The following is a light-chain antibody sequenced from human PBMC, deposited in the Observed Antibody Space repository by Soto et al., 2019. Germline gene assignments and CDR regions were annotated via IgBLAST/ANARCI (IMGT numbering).Light chain of an antibody. Sequence: SALTQPRSVSGSPGQSVTISCTGTSSDVGGSKFVSWYQQRPGKAPRLMIYDVTERPSGVPDRFSGSKSGNTASLTISGLQAEDEADYYCCSYAGTYTGVFGTGTKLTVL. J-gene: IGLJ1*01. CDR2: DVT. CDR1: SSDVGGSKF. CDR3: CSYAGTYTGV. V-gene: IGLV2-11*01.